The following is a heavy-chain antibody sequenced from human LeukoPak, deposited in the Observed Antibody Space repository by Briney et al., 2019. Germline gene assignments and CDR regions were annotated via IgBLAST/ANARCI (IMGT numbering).Heavy chain of an antibody. CDR3: ARRFRYSYGYIDY. Sequence: GESLKISCKGSGYIFSDFWIVWVRQMPGQGLEWMGIIYPGDSDTRYSPSFQGQVTISADKSISTAYLQWSSLKASDTAMYYCARRFRYSYGYIDYWGQGTLVTVSS. CDR1: GYIFSDFW. CDR2: IYPGDSDT. D-gene: IGHD5-18*01. J-gene: IGHJ4*02. V-gene: IGHV5-51*01.